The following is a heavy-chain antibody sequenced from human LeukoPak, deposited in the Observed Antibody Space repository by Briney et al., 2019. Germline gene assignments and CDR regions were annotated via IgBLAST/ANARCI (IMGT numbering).Heavy chain of an antibody. J-gene: IGHJ3*02. D-gene: IGHD3-22*01. CDR3: ARAYYYDSGAFDI. CDR1: GFTFSSYS. Sequence: PGGSLRLSCAASGFTFSSYSMNWVRQAPGKGLEWVSYISSSSSTIYYADSVKGRFTISRDNAKNSLYLQMNSLRAEDTAVYYCARAYYYDSGAFDIWGKGTMVTVSS. CDR2: ISSSSSTI. V-gene: IGHV3-48*01.